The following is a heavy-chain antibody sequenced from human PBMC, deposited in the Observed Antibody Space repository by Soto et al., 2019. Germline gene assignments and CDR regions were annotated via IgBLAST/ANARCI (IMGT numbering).Heavy chain of an antibody. CDR1: GGSFNGYS. J-gene: IGHJ5*02. CDR3: ARGVLRGSPSRPTRFDP. V-gene: IGHV4-34*01. Sequence: QVQLQSWGAGLLKPSETLSLTCAVYGGSFNGYSWSWIRQSPGKGLVWIGEISQSGSINFNPSLESTATMSVDTSKSQFSLQLSSLTAADTAIYYCARGVLRGSPSRPTRFDPWGQGTLVTVSS. CDR2: ISQSGSI. D-gene: IGHD2-2*01.